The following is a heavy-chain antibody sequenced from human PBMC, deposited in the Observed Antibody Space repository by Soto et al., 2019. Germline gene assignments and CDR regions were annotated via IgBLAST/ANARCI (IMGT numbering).Heavy chain of an antibody. CDR1: GGTFSSYA. CDR3: ARLGDYGGNSEDY. J-gene: IGHJ4*02. Sequence: ASVKVSCKASGGTFSSYAISWVRQAPGQGLEWMGGIIPIFGTANYAQKFQGRVTITADESTSTAYMELSSLRSEDTAVYYCARLGDYGGNSEDYWGQGTLVTVSS. CDR2: IIPIFGTA. V-gene: IGHV1-69*13. D-gene: IGHD4-17*01.